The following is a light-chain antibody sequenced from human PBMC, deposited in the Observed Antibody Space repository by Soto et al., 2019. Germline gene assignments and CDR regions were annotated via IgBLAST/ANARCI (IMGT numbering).Light chain of an antibody. Sequence: EIVLTQFPGTLSLSPGESATLSCRASQSVRNSYLAWYQQRPGQAPRLLISGAANRATGIPGRFSGSGSGTDFTLTISSLEPEDVAVYYCQQYGDSRGTFGQGTKVEIK. V-gene: IGKV3-20*01. J-gene: IGKJ1*01. CDR2: GAA. CDR1: QSVRNSY. CDR3: QQYGDSRGT.